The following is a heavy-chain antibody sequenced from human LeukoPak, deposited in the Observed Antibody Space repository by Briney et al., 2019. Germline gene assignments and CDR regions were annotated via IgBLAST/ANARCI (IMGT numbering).Heavy chain of an antibody. J-gene: IGHJ3*02. D-gene: IGHD3-9*01. CDR2: ISGSTYGT. CDR3: ARDRLLRYFDWLLHTYDAFDI. V-gene: IGHV1-18*01. CDR1: GYPLNRYG. Sequence: GASVKVSCAASGYPLNRYGMSWVRQAPGQGPEWVGWISGSTYGTRYAQKFQGRVTMTQDTSANIVYMELKSLTSDDTAVYYCARDRLLRYFDWLLHTYDAFDIWGQGTMVTVSS.